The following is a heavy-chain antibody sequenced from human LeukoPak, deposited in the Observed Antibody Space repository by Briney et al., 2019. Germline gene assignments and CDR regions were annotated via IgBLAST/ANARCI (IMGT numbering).Heavy chain of an antibody. CDR3: ARVGKIGSGWPLGY. D-gene: IGHD6-19*01. V-gene: IGHV1-3*01. J-gene: IGHJ4*02. CDR2: INAGNGNT. CDR1: GYTFTTYA. Sequence: ASVTVSCKASGYTFTTYAMHWVRQAPGQRLEWMGWINAGNGNTKYSQKFQGRVTITRDTSASTAYMELSSLRSEDTAMYYCARVGKIGSGWPLGYWGQGTLVTVSS.